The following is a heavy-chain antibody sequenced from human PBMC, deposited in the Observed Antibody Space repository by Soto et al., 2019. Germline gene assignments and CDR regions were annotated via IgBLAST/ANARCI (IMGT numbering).Heavy chain of an antibody. Sequence: SVKVSCKASGGTFSSYTISWVRQAPGQGLEWMGRIIPILGIANYAQKFQGRVTITADKSTSTAYMELNSLRAEDTAVYYCARDLTGYSGYGGLNYYYYYGMDVWGQGTTVTVSS. D-gene: IGHD5-12*01. CDR3: ARDLTGYSGYGGLNYYYYYGMDV. CDR1: GGTFSSYT. V-gene: IGHV1-69*04. J-gene: IGHJ6*02. CDR2: IIPILGIA.